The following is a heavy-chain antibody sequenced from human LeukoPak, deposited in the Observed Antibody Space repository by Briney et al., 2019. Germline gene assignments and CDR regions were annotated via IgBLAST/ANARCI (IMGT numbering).Heavy chain of an antibody. J-gene: IGHJ4*02. V-gene: IGHV4-59*01. CDR2: IYYSGST. D-gene: IGHD6-19*01. Sequence: SETLSLTCTVSGDSINSDYWSWLRQPPGKGLEWIGYIYYSGSTNYNPSLKSRVTISVDTSKKEFSLKLSSVTAADTAVYYCARGAGWYNYWGQGILVTVSS. CDR3: ARGAGWYNY. CDR1: GDSINSDY.